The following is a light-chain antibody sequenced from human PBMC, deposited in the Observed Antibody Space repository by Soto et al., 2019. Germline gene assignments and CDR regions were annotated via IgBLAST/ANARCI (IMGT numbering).Light chain of an antibody. Sequence: EIVLTQSPGTLSLSPGERATLSCWASQSVGSSYLAWYQQKPGQAPRLLIYAASSRATGIPDRFSGSGSGTYFTLTISRLEAEDSAVYYCQQFGTSPPWTFGQGTKVEIK. J-gene: IGKJ1*01. CDR2: AAS. V-gene: IGKV3-20*01. CDR3: QQFGTSPPWT. CDR1: QSVGSSY.